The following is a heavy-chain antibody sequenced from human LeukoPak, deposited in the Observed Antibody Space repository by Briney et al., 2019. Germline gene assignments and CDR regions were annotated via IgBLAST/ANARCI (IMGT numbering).Heavy chain of an antibody. CDR2: IDYSGGSS. D-gene: IGHD6-19*01. CDR1: GFTLSSYE. Sequence: PGGSLRLSCTVSGFTLSSYEMSWIRQAPGKGLEWVSSIDYSGGSSYYADSVKGRFTISRDDSKNTLYLQLNSLRAEDTAVYYCARISGWYGVSWGQGTLVTVSS. V-gene: IGHV3-23*01. J-gene: IGHJ4*02. CDR3: ARISGWYGVS.